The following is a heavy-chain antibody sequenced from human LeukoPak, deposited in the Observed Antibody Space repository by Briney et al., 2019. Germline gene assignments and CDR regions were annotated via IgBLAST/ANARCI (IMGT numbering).Heavy chain of an antibody. CDR2: IYYSGST. J-gene: IGHJ5*02. D-gene: IGHD3-22*01. CDR1: GGSISSYY. V-gene: IGHV4-59*01. CDR3: ARGDYDSSGYSPHNWFDP. Sequence: PSETLSLTCTVSGGSISSYYWSWLRQPPGKGLEWIGYIYYSGSTNYNPSLKSRVTISVDTSKNQFSLKLSSVTAADTAVYYCARGDYDSSGYSPHNWFDPWGQGTLVTVSS.